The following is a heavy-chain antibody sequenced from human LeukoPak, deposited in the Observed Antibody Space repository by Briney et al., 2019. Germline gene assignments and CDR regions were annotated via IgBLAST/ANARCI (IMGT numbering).Heavy chain of an antibody. D-gene: IGHD3-3*01. CDR2: ISGSGGDT. V-gene: IGHV3-23*01. Sequence: GGSLRLSCPASGFTFDSYAMTWVRQAPGKGLEWVSRISGSGGDTYYVDDVKGGLTISRDNNKNILYLQMNSLRAADTAVYFCLKDLGSERFYYYDFGLDVWGQGTTVTVSS. J-gene: IGHJ6*02. CDR3: LKDLGSERFYYYDFGLDV. CDR1: GFTFDSYA.